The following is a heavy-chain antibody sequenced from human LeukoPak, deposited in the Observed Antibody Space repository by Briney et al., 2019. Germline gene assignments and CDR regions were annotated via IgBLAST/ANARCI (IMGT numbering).Heavy chain of an antibody. J-gene: IGHJ3*02. Sequence: SETLSLTCTVSGGSISSYYWSWIRQPPGKGLEWIGYIYYSGSTNYNPSLKSRVTISVDTSKNQLSLKLSSVTAADTAVYYCASETAGYSSSWGNDAFDIWGQGTMVTVSS. V-gene: IGHV4-59*01. D-gene: IGHD6-13*01. CDR2: IYYSGST. CDR3: ASETAGYSSSWGNDAFDI. CDR1: GGSISSYY.